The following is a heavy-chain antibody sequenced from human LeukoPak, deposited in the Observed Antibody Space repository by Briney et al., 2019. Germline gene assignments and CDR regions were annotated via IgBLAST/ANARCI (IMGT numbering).Heavy chain of an antibody. D-gene: IGHD1-26*01. CDR2: IKQDGSEK. CDR1: GFTFRTYW. CDR3: AREPSGSLDY. Sequence: GGSLRLSCIPSGFTFRTYWMSWARQAPGKGLEWVANIKQDGSEKYYVDSVKGRFTISRDNAKNSLYLQMNSLRAEDTAVYYCAREPSGSLDYWGQGTLVTVSS. J-gene: IGHJ4*02. V-gene: IGHV3-7*01.